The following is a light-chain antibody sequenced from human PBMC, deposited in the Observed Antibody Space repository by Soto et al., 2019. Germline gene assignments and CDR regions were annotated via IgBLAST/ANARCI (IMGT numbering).Light chain of an antibody. V-gene: IGLV2-23*02. CDR1: TSDFGSYDL. J-gene: IGLJ1*01. CDR2: EVS. Sequence: QSVLTQPASVSGSPGQSITISCTGTTSDFGSYDLVSWYQQHPGKAPKIMIYEVSKRPSGDSNRFFGSKSGNTASLTISGLQAEVEADYYCCSYAGGRSPYVFGTGTKVTVL. CDR3: CSYAGGRSPYV.